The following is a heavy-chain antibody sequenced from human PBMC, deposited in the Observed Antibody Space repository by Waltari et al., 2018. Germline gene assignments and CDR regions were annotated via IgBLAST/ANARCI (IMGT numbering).Heavy chain of an antibody. J-gene: IGHJ4*02. CDR2: IYSGGST. Sequence: EVQLLESGGGLVQPGGSLRLSCAASGFTFSSYAMSWVRQAPGKGLEWVSVIYSGGSTYYADSVKGRFTISRDNSKNTLYLQMNSLRAEDTAVYYCAKVPGSGSYSRFDYWGQGTLVTVSS. D-gene: IGHD3-10*01. V-gene: IGHV3-23*03. CDR3: AKVPGSGSYSRFDY. CDR1: GFTFSSYA.